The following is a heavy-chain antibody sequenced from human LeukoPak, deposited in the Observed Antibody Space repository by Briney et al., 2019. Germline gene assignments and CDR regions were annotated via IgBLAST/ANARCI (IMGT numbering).Heavy chain of an antibody. J-gene: IGHJ6*02. V-gene: IGHV3-48*03. CDR1: GFTFSTYA. Sequence: HPGGSLRLSCAASGFTFSTYAMSWVRQAPGKGLEWVSYISSSGSTIYYADSVKGRFTISRDNAKNSLYLQMNSLRAEDTAVYYCARENSDYYYGMDVWGQGATVTVSS. CDR3: ARENSDYYYGMDV. CDR2: ISSSGSTI.